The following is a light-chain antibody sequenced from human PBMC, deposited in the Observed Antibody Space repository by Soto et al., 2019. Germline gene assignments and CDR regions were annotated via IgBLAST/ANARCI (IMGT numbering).Light chain of an antibody. CDR3: QEYHNSPLT. V-gene: IGKV3-20*01. CDR2: GAS. CDR1: QSVTSGY. Sequence: EIVSTQSPGTLSLSPGERATLSCRASQSVTSGYLAWYQQKPGQAPRLLTYGASSRATGIADRFRGSGSGTDFTLTSSRLEPEEFGMYYGQEYHNSPLTFGQGTKVESK. J-gene: IGKJ1*01.